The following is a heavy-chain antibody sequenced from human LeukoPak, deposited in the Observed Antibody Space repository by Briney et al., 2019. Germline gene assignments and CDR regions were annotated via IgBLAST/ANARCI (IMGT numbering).Heavy chain of an antibody. D-gene: IGHD3-10*01. CDR2: ISDSGVTT. Sequence: GGSLRLSCAASGFTFSSYAMSWARQAPGKGLEWVSAISDSGVTTYYADSVEGRFTISRDNSKNTLYLQMNSLRAEDTAVYYCARDLSPVVRASPMGYWGQGTPVTVSS. V-gene: IGHV3-23*01. CDR1: GFTFSSYA. J-gene: IGHJ4*02. CDR3: ARDLSPVVRASPMGY.